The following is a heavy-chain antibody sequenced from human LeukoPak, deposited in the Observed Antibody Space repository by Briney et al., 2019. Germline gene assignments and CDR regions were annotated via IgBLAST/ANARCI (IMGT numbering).Heavy chain of an antibody. V-gene: IGHV3-7*01. D-gene: IGHD3-3*01. CDR3: ARARKTIFGVVTYFDY. Sequence: QPGGSLRLSCAASGFTVSSNYMSWVRQAPGKGLEWVANIKQDGSEKYYVDSVKGQFTISRDNARNSLYLQMNSLRAEDTAVYYCARARKTIFGVVTYFDYWGQGTLVTVSS. CDR1: GFTVSSNY. CDR2: IKQDGSEK. J-gene: IGHJ4*02.